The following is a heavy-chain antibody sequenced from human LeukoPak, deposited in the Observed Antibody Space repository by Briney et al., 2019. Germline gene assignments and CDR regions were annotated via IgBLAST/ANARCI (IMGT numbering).Heavy chain of an antibody. Sequence: GGSLRLSCAASVFIFTSYTMNWVRQAPGKGLEWVSSISSQGSYIYYEDSLKGRFTVSRDNAQNLLYLQMDSLTAQDTAVYYCARGGSGSFHVWGKGTTVIVSS. CDR2: ISSQGSYI. CDR1: VFIFTSYT. D-gene: IGHD3-10*01. CDR3: ARGGSGSFHV. J-gene: IGHJ6*04. V-gene: IGHV3-21*06.